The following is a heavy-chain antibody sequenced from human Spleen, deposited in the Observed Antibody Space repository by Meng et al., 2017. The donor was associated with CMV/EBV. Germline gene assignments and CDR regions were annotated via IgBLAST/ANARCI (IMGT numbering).Heavy chain of an antibody. J-gene: IGHJ4*02. Sequence: GESLKISCAASGFTFSSFWMHWVRQAPGKGLVWVSRINSDGSTTNYADSVKGRFTISRDSAKNTVYLQMNSLRAEDTAVYYCAKGTIFGVVNSLFDYWGQGTLVTVSS. V-gene: IGHV3-74*01. CDR1: GFTFSSFW. CDR3: AKGTIFGVVNSLFDY. D-gene: IGHD3-3*01. CDR2: INSDGSTT.